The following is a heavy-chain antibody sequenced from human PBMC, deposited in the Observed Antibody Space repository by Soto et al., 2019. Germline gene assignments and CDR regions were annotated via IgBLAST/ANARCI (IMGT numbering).Heavy chain of an antibody. Sequence: EVQLVESGGGLVQPGGSLRLTCAASGFTFSKYDIHWVRQITGKGLEWVSSTGTAGDTYYSGSVKGRFTISRDTANNCLYLQMNSLRAGDTAVYYCARGFGSLYYMDVWGKGTTVTVSS. V-gene: IGHV3-13*01. J-gene: IGHJ6*03. CDR2: TGTAGDT. CDR3: ARGFGSLYYMDV. CDR1: GFTFSKYD. D-gene: IGHD3-10*01.